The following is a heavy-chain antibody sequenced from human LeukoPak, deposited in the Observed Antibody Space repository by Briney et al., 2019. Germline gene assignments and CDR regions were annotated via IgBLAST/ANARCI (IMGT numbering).Heavy chain of an antibody. D-gene: IGHD3-22*01. CDR3: ARESHYYDSSGYYSYFDY. Sequence: ASVKVSCKASGYTFTGYYMHWVRQAPGQGLEWMGWINPNSGGTNYAQKFQGRVTMTRDTSISTAYMELSRLRSDDTAVYYCARESHYYDSSGYYSYFDYWGQGTLVTVSS. J-gene: IGHJ4*02. CDR2: INPNSGGT. V-gene: IGHV1-2*02. CDR1: GYTFTGYY.